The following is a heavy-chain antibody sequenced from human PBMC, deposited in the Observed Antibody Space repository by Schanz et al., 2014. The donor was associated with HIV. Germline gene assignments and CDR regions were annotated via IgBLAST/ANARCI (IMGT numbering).Heavy chain of an antibody. Sequence: QEQLVESGGGVVQPGKSLRLSCAASGFTFRNFGMHWVRQAPGKGLEWVAVISYDGSNKYYADSVKGRFTISRDNSKNTLYLQMNSLRAEDTAVYYCANDPELTTITGYFDSWGQGTLVTVSS. V-gene: IGHV3-30-3*02. CDR1: GFTFRNFG. D-gene: IGHD4-4*01. CDR2: ISYDGSNK. CDR3: ANDPELTTITGYFDS. J-gene: IGHJ4*02.